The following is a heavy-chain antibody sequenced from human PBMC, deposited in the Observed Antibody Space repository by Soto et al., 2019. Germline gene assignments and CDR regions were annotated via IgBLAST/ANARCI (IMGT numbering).Heavy chain of an antibody. CDR1: GFTFSSYA. J-gene: IGHJ4*02. CDR2: ISGSGGST. CDR3: AKSSVSCSGGSCYSDFGY. D-gene: IGHD2-15*01. V-gene: IGHV3-23*01. Sequence: GGSLILSCAASGFTFSSYAMSWVRQAPGKGLEWVSAISGSGGSTYYADSVKGRFTISRDNSKNTLYLQMNSLRAEDTAVYYCAKSSVSCSGGSCYSDFGYWGQGTLVTVSS.